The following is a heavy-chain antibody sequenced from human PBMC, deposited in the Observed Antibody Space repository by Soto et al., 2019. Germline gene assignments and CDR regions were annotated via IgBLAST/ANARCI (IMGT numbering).Heavy chain of an antibody. D-gene: IGHD3-22*01. CDR1: GGAISSGGYY. CDR2: IYYSGST. V-gene: IGHV4-31*03. Sequence: QVQLQESGPGLVKPSQTLSLTCTVSGGAISSGGYYWSWIRQHPGKGLEWIGYIYYSGSTYYNPSLKSRVTISVDTSKNQFSLKVSSVTAADTAVYYCAREPGYYYDSSGYRMVYFDYWGQGTLVTVSS. CDR3: AREPGYYYDSSGYRMVYFDY. J-gene: IGHJ4*02.